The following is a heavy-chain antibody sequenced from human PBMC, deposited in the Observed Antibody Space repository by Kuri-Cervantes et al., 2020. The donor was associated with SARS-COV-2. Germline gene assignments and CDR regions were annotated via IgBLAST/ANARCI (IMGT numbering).Heavy chain of an antibody. Sequence: ASVKVSCKASGYTFSSYDINWVRQATGQGLEWMGWMNPNSGNTGYAQKFQGRVTITRNTSISTAYMELSSLRSEDTAVYYCVRDRRHYDFWSGYSHDAFDIWGQGTMVTVSS. J-gene: IGHJ3*02. CDR2: MNPNSGNT. CDR1: GYTFSSYD. D-gene: IGHD3-3*01. CDR3: VRDRRHYDFWSGYSHDAFDI. V-gene: IGHV1-8*03.